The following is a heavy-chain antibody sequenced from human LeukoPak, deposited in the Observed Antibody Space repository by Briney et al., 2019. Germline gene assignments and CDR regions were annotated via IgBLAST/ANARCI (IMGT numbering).Heavy chain of an antibody. J-gene: IGHJ4*02. V-gene: IGHV4-34*01. CDR1: GGSFSGYY. Sequence: SETLSLTCAVYGGSFSGYYWSWIRQPPGKGLEWIGEINHSGSTNCNPSLKSRVTISVDTSKNQFSLKLSSVTAADTAVYYCARYSSSWYFDYWGQGTLVTVSS. CDR3: ARYSSSWYFDY. CDR2: INHSGST. D-gene: IGHD6-13*01.